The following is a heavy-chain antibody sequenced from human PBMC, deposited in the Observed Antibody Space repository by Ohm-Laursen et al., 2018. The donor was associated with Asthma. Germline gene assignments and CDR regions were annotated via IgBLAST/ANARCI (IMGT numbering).Heavy chain of an antibody. D-gene: IGHD5-12*01. J-gene: IGHJ5*02. CDR3: ARWGPVSGYVIVNWFDP. CDR1: GFTFSSYG. V-gene: IGHV3-30*03. CDR2: ISYDGSNK. Sequence: SLRLSCTASGFTFSSYGMHWVRQAPGKGLEWVAVISYDGSNKYYADSVKGRFTISRDNSKNTLYLQMNSLRAEDTAVYYCARWGPVSGYVIVNWFDPWGQGTLVTVSS.